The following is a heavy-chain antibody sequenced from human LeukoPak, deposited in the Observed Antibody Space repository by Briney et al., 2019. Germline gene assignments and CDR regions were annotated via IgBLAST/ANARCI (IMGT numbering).Heavy chain of an antibody. CDR1: GFAFSDHY. Sequence: PGGSLRLSRAASGFAFSDHYMSWIRQAPGKGLEWLSYISSSGSSIYYADSVKGRFTISRDNARNSLLLQMHTLRAEDTAVYYCARSTSSTWDGYFDYWGQGTLVTVSS. CDR3: ARSTSSTWDGYFDY. CDR2: ISSSGSSI. J-gene: IGHJ4*02. D-gene: IGHD2-2*01. V-gene: IGHV3-11*01.